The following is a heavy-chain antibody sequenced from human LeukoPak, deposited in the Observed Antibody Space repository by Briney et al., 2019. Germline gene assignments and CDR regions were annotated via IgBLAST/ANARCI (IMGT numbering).Heavy chain of an antibody. Sequence: GGSLRLSCVTSGFSFSTYDMSWLRQAPGKGREGVSGITANTRGSITYYADSVKGRFTISRDSSKDTMYLQMKSLRAEDTAVYFCARGGYFSFDYWGQGTLVTVSS. CDR2: ITANTRGSIT. J-gene: IGHJ4*02. D-gene: IGHD2/OR15-2a*01. V-gene: IGHV3-23*01. CDR1: GFSFSTYD. CDR3: ARGGYFSFDY.